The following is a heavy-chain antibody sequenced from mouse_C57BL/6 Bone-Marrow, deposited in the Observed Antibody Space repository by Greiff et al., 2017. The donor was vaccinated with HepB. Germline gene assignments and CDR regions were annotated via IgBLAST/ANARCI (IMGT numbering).Heavy chain of an antibody. CDR1: GYTFTDYY. J-gene: IGHJ2*01. Sequence: QVQLQQSGAELVRPGASVKLSCKASGYTFTDYYINWVKQRPGQGLEWIARIYPGSGNTYYNEKFKGKATLTAEKSSSTAYMQLSSLTSEDSAVYFCARRGSNYDYFDYWGQGTTLTVSS. CDR3: ARRGSNYDYFDY. CDR2: IYPGSGNT. V-gene: IGHV1-76*01. D-gene: IGHD2-5*01.